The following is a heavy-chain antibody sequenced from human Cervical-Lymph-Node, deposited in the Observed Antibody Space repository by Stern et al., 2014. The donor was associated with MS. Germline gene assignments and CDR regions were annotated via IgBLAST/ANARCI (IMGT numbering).Heavy chain of an antibody. CDR1: GDSISGYY. CDR2: IYYTGST. CDR3: AKYVRGDNLYYLDY. Sequence: VQLVESGPGLVRPSETLSLTCTVSGDSISGYYWSWIRQPPGKGLAWIGYIYYTGSTNYNPSLNSRVTMSLDTSKNQFSLRLSSVTAADTAVYYCAKYVRGDNLYYLDYWGQGALITVSS. D-gene: IGHD3-10*01. V-gene: IGHV4-59*01. J-gene: IGHJ4*02.